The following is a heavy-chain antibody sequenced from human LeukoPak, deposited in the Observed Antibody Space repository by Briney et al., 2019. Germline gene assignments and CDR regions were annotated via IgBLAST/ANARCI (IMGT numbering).Heavy chain of an antibody. J-gene: IGHJ4*02. CDR3: ATGVAYCTNGVCSNFDY. V-gene: IGHV1-24*01. CDR2: FDPEDGET. Sequence: GGSLRLSCAASGFTFNSYAMTWVRQAPGKGLEWMGGFDPEDGETIYAQKFQGRVTMTEDTSTDTAYVELSSLRSEDTAVYYCATGVAYCTNGVCSNFDYWGQGTLVTVSS. D-gene: IGHD2-8*01. CDR1: GFTFNSYA.